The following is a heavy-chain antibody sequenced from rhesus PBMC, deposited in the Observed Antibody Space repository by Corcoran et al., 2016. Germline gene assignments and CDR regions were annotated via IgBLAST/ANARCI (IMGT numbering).Heavy chain of an antibody. CDR3: ARDASIAAAGAFDF. CDR2: ISGSSGST. D-gene: IGHD6-25*01. V-gene: IGHV4-65*01. CDR1: GGSISSSNW. J-gene: IGHJ3*01. Sequence: QLQLQESGPGLVKPSETLSVTCAVSGGSISSSNWWSWLRQPPGKGLEWIGYISGSSGSTYNNPSLKSRVTISTDTSKNQFSRKLSSVTAADTAVYYCARDASIAAAGAFDFWGQGLRVTVSS.